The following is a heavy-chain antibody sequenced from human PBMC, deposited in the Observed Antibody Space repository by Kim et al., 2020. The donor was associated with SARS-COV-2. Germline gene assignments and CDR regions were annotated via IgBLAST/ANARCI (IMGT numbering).Heavy chain of an antibody. CDR1: GFTFTSRA. CDR2: VKNGGNA. J-gene: IGHJ1*01. V-gene: IGHV3-23*01. CDR3: AKDHPSSSWPTFYS. Sequence: GGSLRLSCVASGFTFTSRAMSWVRQAPGKGPEWVASVKNGGNAYYADSVRGRFTVSRDITKDTLYLQMNSLRAEEAALYYCAKDHPSSSWPTFYSWRRGTLVTVPT. D-gene: IGHD6-13*01.